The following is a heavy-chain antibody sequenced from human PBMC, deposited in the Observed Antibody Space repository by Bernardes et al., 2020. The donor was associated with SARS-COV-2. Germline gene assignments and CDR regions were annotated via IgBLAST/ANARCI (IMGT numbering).Heavy chain of an antibody. J-gene: IGHJ4*02. D-gene: IGHD6-19*01. CDR1: GFSLSPSGVG. V-gene: IGHV2-5*02. Sequence: SGPTLLKPTQTLTLTCPFSGFSLSPSGVGVGWIRQPPGKALEWLALIYWDDDKRYSPSLKSRLTITKDTSKNQVVLTMTNMDPVDTATYYCAHWVDSSGCSDYWGQGTLVTVSS. CDR3: AHWVDSSGCSDY. CDR2: IYWDDDK.